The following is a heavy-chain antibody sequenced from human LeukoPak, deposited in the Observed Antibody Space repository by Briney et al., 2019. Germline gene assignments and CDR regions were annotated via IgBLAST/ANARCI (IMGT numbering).Heavy chain of an antibody. CDR1: GYTFNHYN. V-gene: IGHV1-8*03. Sequence: SVTVSCKASGYTFNHYNINWVRPATGQEVAGVGWMNPYNCNKGYPQKFQGRVTITRNTSISTACMEPSRLRSEDTAVYYCARGRCVGSTSCYYFYFCGQGTLVTVSS. J-gene: IGHJ4*02. CDR3: ARGRCVGSTSCYYFYF. CDR2: MNPYNCNK. D-gene: IGHD2-2*01.